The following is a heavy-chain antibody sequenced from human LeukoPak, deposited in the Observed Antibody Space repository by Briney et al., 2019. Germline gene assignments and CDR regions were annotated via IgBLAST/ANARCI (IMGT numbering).Heavy chain of an antibody. Sequence: PSQTLSLTCTVSGGSISSGSAYWNWIRQPAGKGLEWIGHIYATKNTNYSPSLKSRVNMSADTSKNQFSLKLTSVTAADTAVYYCARESLAGYFDYWGQGTLVTVSS. J-gene: IGHJ4*02. V-gene: IGHV4-61*09. D-gene: IGHD3-16*02. CDR3: ARESLAGYFDY. CDR2: IYATKNT. CDR1: GGSISSGSAY.